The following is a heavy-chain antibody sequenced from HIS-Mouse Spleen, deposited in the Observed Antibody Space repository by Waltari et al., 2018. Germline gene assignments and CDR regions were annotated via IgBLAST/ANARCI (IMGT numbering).Heavy chain of an antibody. D-gene: IGHD5-12*01. CDR1: GGSFSGYY. V-gene: IGHV4-34*01. Sequence: QVQLQQWGAGLLKPSETLSLTCAVYGGSFSGYYWSWIRQPPGKGLEWIGEINHSGSTTYHPSLKRRVTISVDTSKNQFSLKLSSVTAADTAVYYCARGLRYSGYDFWALDIWGQGTMVTVSS. J-gene: IGHJ3*02. CDR2: INHSGST. CDR3: ARGLRYSGYDFWALDI.